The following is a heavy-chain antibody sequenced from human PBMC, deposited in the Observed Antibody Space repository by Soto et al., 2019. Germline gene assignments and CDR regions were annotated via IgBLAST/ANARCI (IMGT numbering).Heavy chain of an antibody. D-gene: IGHD6-25*01. CDR2: IRSKDNSYVT. Sequence: DVQLVESGGGLVQPGGSLKLSCAASGFTFSGSGMHWVRQASGKGLEWVGRIRSKDNSYVTEYAASVKGIYCISRADSQYTAYLPMNSQQNEDTAVYYCSSGLAYYRSRIEYTIYYWGQRTLVTVSA. CDR1: GFTFSGSG. J-gene: IGHJ4*02. CDR3: SSGLAYYRSRIEYTIYY. V-gene: IGHV3-73*01.